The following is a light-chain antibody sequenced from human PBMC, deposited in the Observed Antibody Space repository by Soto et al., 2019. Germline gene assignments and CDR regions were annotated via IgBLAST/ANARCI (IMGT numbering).Light chain of an antibody. Sequence: EIVLTQSPSTLSLSPGERATLSCRASQSISRSLAWYQQKPGQAPRLLIYDIFTRATGIPARFSGSGSGTDLTLTISSLEPEDFAVYYCQHRSNWPIYTFGQGTKLEIK. CDR1: QSISRS. CDR2: DIF. V-gene: IGKV3-11*01. CDR3: QHRSNWPIYT. J-gene: IGKJ2*01.